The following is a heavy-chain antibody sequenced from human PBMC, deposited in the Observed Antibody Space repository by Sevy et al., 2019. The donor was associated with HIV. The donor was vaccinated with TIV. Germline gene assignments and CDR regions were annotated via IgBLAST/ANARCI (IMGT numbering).Heavy chain of an antibody. D-gene: IGHD6-19*01. CDR1: GFTFSTYS. V-gene: IGHV3-21*01. CDR3: ARGASSGWDYFDY. J-gene: IGHJ4*02. Sequence: GGSPRLSCAASGFTFSTYSMSWVRQAPGKGLEWVSYISGFNNYIYYADSLRGRFTISRDNAKNSLYLQMNNLRAEDTAVYYCARGASSGWDYFDYWGQGTLVTVSS. CDR2: ISGFNNYI.